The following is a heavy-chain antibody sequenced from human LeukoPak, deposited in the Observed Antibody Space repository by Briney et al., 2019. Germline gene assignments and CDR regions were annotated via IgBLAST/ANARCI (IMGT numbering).Heavy chain of an antibody. D-gene: IGHD3-10*01. V-gene: IGHV4-4*02. J-gene: IGHJ3*02. CDR3: ARDTGGRGRLDAFDI. CDR1: GGSISSSNW. Sequence: SETLSLTCAVSGGSISSSNWWIWVRQPPGKGLEWIGEIYHTGSTNYNPSLKSRVTISVDKSKNQFSLRLSSVTAADTAMYYCARDTGGRGRLDAFDIWGQGTMVTVSS. CDR2: IYHTGST.